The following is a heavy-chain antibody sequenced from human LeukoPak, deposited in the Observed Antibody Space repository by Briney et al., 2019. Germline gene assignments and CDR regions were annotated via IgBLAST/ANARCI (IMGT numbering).Heavy chain of an antibody. CDR1: GGSFSGYY. V-gene: IGHV4-34*01. CDR2: INHSGST. J-gene: IGHJ4*02. D-gene: IGHD5-12*01. CDR3: ARVKRGYSGSERSSPIDY. Sequence: SETLSLTCAVYGGSFSGYYWSWIRQPPGKGLEWIGEINHSGSTNYNPSLKSRVTISVDTSKNQFSLKLSSVTAADTAVYYCARVKRGYSGSERSSPIDYWGQGTLVTVSS.